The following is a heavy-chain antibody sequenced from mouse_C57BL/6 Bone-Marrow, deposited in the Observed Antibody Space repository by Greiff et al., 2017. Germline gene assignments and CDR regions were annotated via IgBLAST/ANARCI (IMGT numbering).Heavy chain of an antibody. CDR2: GQGLEWIG. Sequence: QVQLQQSGPELARPWASVKISCQAFYTFSRRVHFAIRATNYWMQWVKQRPGQGLEWIGAIYPGNGDTSYNQKFKGKATLTADKSSSTAYMQLSSLTSEDSAVYYCALYGSSPYWYFDVWGTGTTVTVSS. J-gene: IGHJ1*03. CDR3: SEDSAVYYCALYGSSPYWYFDV. V-gene: IGHV1-87*01. CDR1: YTFSRRVH. D-gene: IGHD1-1*01.